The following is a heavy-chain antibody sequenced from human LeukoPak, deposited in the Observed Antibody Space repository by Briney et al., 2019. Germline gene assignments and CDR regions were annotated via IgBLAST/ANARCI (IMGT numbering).Heavy chain of an antibody. D-gene: IGHD4-17*01. V-gene: IGHV4-30-4*08. J-gene: IGHJ4*02. Sequence: KTSETLSLTCTVSGGSISGYQWSWIRQPPGKGLEWIGYIYYSGSTYYNPSLQSRVIISVDTSKNQFSLKLTSVTAADTAVYYCARALYSMTTVTTEYWFDYWGQGTLVTVSS. CDR2: IYYSGST. CDR1: GGSISGYQ. CDR3: ARALYSMTTVTTEYWFDY.